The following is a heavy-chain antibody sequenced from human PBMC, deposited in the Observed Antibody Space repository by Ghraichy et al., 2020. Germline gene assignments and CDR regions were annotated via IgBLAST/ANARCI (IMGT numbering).Heavy chain of an antibody. CDR1: GFTFSSYW. CDR2: IKQDGSEK. J-gene: IGHJ6*02. Sequence: GGSLRLSCAASGFTFSSYWMSWVRQAPGKGLEWVAHIKQDGSEKYYVDSVKGRFTISRDNAKNSLYLQMNSLRAEDTAVYYCARDGEWLVLDYYYGMDVWGEGTTVTVS. V-gene: IGHV3-7*03. D-gene: IGHD6-19*01. CDR3: ARDGEWLVLDYYYGMDV.